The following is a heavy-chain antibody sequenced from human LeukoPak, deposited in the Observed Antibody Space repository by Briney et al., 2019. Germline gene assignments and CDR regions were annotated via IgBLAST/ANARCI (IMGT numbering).Heavy chain of an antibody. Sequence: PSETLSLTCTVSGGSISSYCWSWIRQPPGKGLEWIGYIYYSGSTNYNPSLKSRVTISVDTSKNQFSLKLSSVTAADTAVYYCARESGTENAFDIWGQGTMVTVSS. CDR3: ARESGTENAFDI. V-gene: IGHV4-59*01. CDR1: GGSISSYC. D-gene: IGHD1-7*01. CDR2: IYYSGST. J-gene: IGHJ3*02.